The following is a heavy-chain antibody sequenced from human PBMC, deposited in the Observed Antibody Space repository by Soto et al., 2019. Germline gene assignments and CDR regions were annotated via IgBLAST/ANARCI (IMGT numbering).Heavy chain of an antibody. J-gene: IGHJ4*02. D-gene: IGHD6-13*01. CDR1: GGTFSSYA. CDR2: IIPIFGTA. CDR3: AADLSSSYYYFDY. V-gene: IGHV1-69*13. Sequence: SVKVSCKASGGTFSSYAISWVRQAPGQGLEWMGGIIPIFGTANYAQKFQGRVTITADESTSTAYMELSSLRSEDTAVYYCAADLSSSYYYFDYWGQGTLVTVSS.